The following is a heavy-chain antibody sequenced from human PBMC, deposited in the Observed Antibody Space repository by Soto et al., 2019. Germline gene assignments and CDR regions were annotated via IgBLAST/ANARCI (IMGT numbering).Heavy chain of an antibody. CDR1: GLTFGSRA. J-gene: IGHJ4*02. V-gene: IGHV3-23*01. Sequence: EVQLLESGGDLKQPGGSLRLSCVASGLTFGSRAMSWVRQAPGEGLQWVSTITDTGGDAKYADSVRGRFVISRDNSKKTLYLQMTSLTAEDSAMYYCVRGSTDSYPGRRIFDFWGRGTLVTVSS. D-gene: IGHD3-10*01. CDR2: ITDTGGDA. CDR3: VRGSTDSYPGRRIFDF.